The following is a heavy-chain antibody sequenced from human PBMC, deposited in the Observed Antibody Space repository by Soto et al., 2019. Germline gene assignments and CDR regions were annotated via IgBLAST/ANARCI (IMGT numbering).Heavy chain of an antibody. D-gene: IGHD2-15*01. Sequence: EVQLVESGGGLVQPGGSLRLSCAASGFTFSSYSMNWVRQAPGKGLEWVSYISSSSSTIYYADSVKGRFTISRDNAKNSLYLQMNSLRDEDTAVYYCARDYCSGGSCPDRFFDYWGQGTLVTVSS. CDR3: ARDYCSGGSCPDRFFDY. J-gene: IGHJ4*02. CDR2: ISSSSSTI. CDR1: GFTFSSYS. V-gene: IGHV3-48*02.